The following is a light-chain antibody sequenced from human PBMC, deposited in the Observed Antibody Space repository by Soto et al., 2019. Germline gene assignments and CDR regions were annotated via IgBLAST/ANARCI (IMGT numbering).Light chain of an antibody. Sequence: DIQMTQSTPSLSASLGDRVTITCRASQGSSNHVAWYQQKPGKAPQLLIYAASTLQSGVPSRFSGSGSGTHFTLTISSLQPEDVAIYYCQKYNSFGPGTKVEIK. J-gene: IGKJ3*01. CDR2: AAS. CDR1: QGSSNH. CDR3: QKYNS. V-gene: IGKV1-27*01.